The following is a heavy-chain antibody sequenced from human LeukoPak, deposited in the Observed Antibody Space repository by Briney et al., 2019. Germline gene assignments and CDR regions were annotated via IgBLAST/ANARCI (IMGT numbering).Heavy chain of an antibody. CDR2: IDTTTGNP. J-gene: IGHJ4*02. CDR3: VRGTPTPGMDY. D-gene: IGHD3-10*01. V-gene: IGHV7-4-1*02. CDR1: GYPFNAHF. Sequence: ASVKVSCMASGYPFNAHFLNWVRQAPGQGVEWMGNIDTTTGNPRYAQDFTGRIVFSLDTSVSTAYLQITSLKADDTAAYYCVRGTPTPGMDYWGQGTQVTVSS.